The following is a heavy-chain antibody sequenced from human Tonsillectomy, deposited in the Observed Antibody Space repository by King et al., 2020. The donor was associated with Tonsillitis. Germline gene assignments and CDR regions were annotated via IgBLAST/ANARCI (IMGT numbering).Heavy chain of an antibody. CDR1: GASVTSGGYS. CDR2: IYYSGST. D-gene: IGHD7-27*01. J-gene: IGHJ3*02. V-gene: IGHV4-30-4*07. Sequence: LQLQESGPGLVKPSQTLSLTCAVSGASVTSGGYSWSWIRQPPGKGLEWIGYIYYSGSTYYNPSLKSRLTISLDTSKNQFFLKLSSVTAADTAVYYCARGNWGVDAFDIWGQGTMVTVSS. CDR3: ARGNWGVDAFDI.